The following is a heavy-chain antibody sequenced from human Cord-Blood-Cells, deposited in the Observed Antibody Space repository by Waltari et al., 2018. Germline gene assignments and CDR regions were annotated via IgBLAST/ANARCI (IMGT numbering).Heavy chain of an antibody. Sequence: QVQLQQWGAGLLKPSETLSLTCAVYGGSFSGYYWSWIRQPPGKGLEWIGDINHSGSTNYNPSLKSRVTISVDTSKNQFSLKLSSVTAADTAVYYCARGSSGSFYNWFDPWGQGTLVTVSS. CDR1: GGSFSGYY. CDR2: INHSGST. CDR3: ARGSSGSFYNWFDP. J-gene: IGHJ5*02. V-gene: IGHV4-34*01. D-gene: IGHD1-26*01.